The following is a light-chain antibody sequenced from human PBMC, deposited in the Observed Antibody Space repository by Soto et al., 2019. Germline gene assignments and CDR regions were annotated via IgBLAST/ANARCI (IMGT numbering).Light chain of an antibody. CDR2: EVN. Sequence: QSALTQPPSASGSPGQSVTISCNGTSSDVGAYNYVSWYQQHPGKAPQLMIYEVNKRPSGVPDRFSGSKSGNTASLTVTGLQAEDEADYYCSSYAGSIEVFGTGTKLTVL. CDR3: SSYAGSIEV. J-gene: IGLJ1*01. V-gene: IGLV2-8*01. CDR1: SSDVGAYNY.